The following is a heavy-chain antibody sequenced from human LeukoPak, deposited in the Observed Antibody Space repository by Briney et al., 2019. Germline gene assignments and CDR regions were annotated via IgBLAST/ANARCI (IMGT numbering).Heavy chain of an antibody. D-gene: IGHD3-9*01. Sequence: PSETLSLTCTVSGASMSDYYWSWIRQPPGEGLEWIGYIYYTGSTNYNPSLKSRVTMSVDTSKNQISLKLSSVTAADSAVYYCVRRVRYFGQNDYWGQGTLVTVSS. CDR3: VRRVRYFGQNDY. V-gene: IGHV4-59*08. CDR2: IYYTGST. J-gene: IGHJ4*02. CDR1: GASMSDYY.